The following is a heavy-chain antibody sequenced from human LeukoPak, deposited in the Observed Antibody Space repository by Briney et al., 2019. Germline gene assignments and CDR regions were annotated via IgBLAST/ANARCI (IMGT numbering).Heavy chain of an antibody. CDR2: INAGNGNT. CDR3: ARGPQRRYYDYVWGPRAPYYYYMDV. J-gene: IGHJ6*03. D-gene: IGHD3-16*01. V-gene: IGHV1-3*01. CDR1: GYTFTSYA. Sequence: ASVKVSCKASGYTFTSYAMHWVRQAPGQRLEWMGWINAGNGNTKYSQEFQGRVTITRDTSASTAYMELSSLRSDDTAVYYCARGPQRRYYDYVWGPRAPYYYYMDVWGKGTTVTVSS.